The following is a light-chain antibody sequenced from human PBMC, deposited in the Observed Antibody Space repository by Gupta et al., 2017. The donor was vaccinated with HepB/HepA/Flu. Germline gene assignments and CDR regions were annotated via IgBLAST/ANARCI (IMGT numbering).Light chain of an antibody. J-gene: IGKJ2*04. CDR3: QQDGSSPCS. V-gene: IGKV3-20*01. CDR1: QSVSSSY. Sequence: EIVLTQSPGTLSLSPGERATLSCRASQSVSSSYLAWYQQKPGQAPRLLIYGASSRATGLPDRFSGSGSGTDFTLTISILEPEDFAVYYCQQDGSSPCSFGQGTKLEIK. CDR2: GAS.